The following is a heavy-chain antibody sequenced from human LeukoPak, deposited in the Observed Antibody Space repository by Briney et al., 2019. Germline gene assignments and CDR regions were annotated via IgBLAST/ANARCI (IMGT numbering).Heavy chain of an antibody. CDR3: ARGAGSYPFFDY. CDR1: GFTFSSYS. D-gene: IGHD1-26*01. J-gene: IGHJ4*02. V-gene: IGHV3-21*01. Sequence: GGSLRLSCAAFGFTFSSYSMNWVRQAPGKGLEWVSSVSSSSSYIYYANSVKGRFTISRDNAKNSLYLQMNSLRAEDTAVYYCARGAGSYPFFDYWGQGTLVTVSS. CDR2: VSSSSSYI.